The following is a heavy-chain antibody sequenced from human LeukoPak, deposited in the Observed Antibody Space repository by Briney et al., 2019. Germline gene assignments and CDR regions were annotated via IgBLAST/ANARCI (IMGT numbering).Heavy chain of an antibody. Sequence: SETLSLTCTVSGGSISSSSYYWGWIRQPPGKGLEWIGSIYYSGSTYYNPSLKSRVTISVDTSKNQFSLKLSSVTAADTAVYYCARGGLDFWSGRPNWFDPWGQGTLVTVSS. D-gene: IGHD3-3*01. CDR3: ARGGLDFWSGRPNWFDP. V-gene: IGHV4-39*07. J-gene: IGHJ5*02. CDR2: IYYSGST. CDR1: GGSISSSSYY.